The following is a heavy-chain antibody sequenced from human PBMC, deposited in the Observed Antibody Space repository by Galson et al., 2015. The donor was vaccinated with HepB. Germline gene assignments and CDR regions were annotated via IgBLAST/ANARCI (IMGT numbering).Heavy chain of an antibody. V-gene: IGHV3-30*04. CDR2: ISYDGTSD. Sequence: SLRLSCAASGFIFSSSTMHYVRQAPGKGLEWVAVISYDGTSDHYADSVRGRFSISRDNSKNVLHLRLSSLRPEDTAVYYCVRDSSRATRPGGFDFWGQGILVTVSS. D-gene: IGHD3/OR15-3a*01. CDR1: GFIFSSST. J-gene: IGHJ1*01. CDR3: VRDSSRATRPGGFDF.